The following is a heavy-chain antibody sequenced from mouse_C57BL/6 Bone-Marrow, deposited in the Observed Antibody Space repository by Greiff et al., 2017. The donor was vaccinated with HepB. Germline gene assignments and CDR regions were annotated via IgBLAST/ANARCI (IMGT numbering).Heavy chain of an antibody. CDR2: ISDGGSYT. D-gene: IGHD1-1*01. Sequence: EVKLVESGGGLVKPGGSLKLSCAASGFTFSSYALSWVRQTPEKRLEWVATISDGGSYTYYPDNVKGRFTISRDNAKNNLYLQMSHLKSEDTAMYYCARDGGYGSSYAVHYFDYWGQGTTLTVSS. J-gene: IGHJ2*01. CDR1: GFTFSSYA. CDR3: ARDGGYGSSYAVHYFDY. V-gene: IGHV5-4*01.